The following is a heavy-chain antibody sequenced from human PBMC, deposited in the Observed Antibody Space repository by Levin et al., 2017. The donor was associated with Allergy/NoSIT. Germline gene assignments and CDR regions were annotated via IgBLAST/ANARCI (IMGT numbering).Heavy chain of an antibody. CDR1: RGSISNYY. D-gene: IGHD6-19*01. Sequence: SETLSLTCTVSRGSISNYYWSWIRQPPGKGLEWIGYIYYSGTTNYNPSLKSRVTMSVDTSKNQFSLRLNSVTAADTAVYYCARALRGTVTGPDLYYFDYWGQGTLVTVSS. J-gene: IGHJ4*02. V-gene: IGHV4-59*01. CDR3: ARALRGTVTGPDLYYFDY. CDR2: IYYSGTT.